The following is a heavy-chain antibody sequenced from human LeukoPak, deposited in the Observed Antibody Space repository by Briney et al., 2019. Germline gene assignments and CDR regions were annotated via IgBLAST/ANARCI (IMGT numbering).Heavy chain of an antibody. CDR3: ARDQRSSRSGGSCYYFDY. CDR2: ISGYNGDT. CDR1: GYTFTSYG. V-gene: IGHV1-18*01. J-gene: IGHJ4*02. D-gene: IGHD2-15*01. Sequence: ASVKVSCKASGYTFTSYGISWVRQAPGQGLEWVGWISGYNGDTNSARKLQGRVTMTTDTSTSTAYMELRSLISDDTAVYYCARDQRSSRSGGSCYYFDYWGQGTLVTVSP.